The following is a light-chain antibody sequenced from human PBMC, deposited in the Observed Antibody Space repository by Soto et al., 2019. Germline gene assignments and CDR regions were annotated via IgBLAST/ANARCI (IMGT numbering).Light chain of an antibody. CDR3: QQYGSSLI. Sequence: IVLTQSPGTLSLSPGERATLSCRASQSVSSSYLAWYQQKPGQAPRLLIYGASSMATGIPDRFSGSGSGTDFTLTVSRVEHEAFAVYYCQQYGSSLIFGGGTKVDIK. V-gene: IGKV3-20*01. J-gene: IGKJ4*01. CDR2: GAS. CDR1: QSVSSSY.